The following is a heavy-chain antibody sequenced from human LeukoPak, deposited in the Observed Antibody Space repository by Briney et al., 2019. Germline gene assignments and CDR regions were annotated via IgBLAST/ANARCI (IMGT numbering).Heavy chain of an antibody. CDR2: TVNDGGNA. V-gene: IGHV3-33*05. D-gene: IGHD7-27*01. CDR3: ARDSITGDNSLDY. CDR1: GFTFSTYG. Sequence: GGSLRLSCAASGFTFSTYGMQCVRQAPGKGLEWVAVTVNDGGNAHYADSVRGRFTISRGNTKNTLYMQMNRLRAEDTAVYYCARDSITGDNSLDYWGRGTLVTVSS. J-gene: IGHJ4*02.